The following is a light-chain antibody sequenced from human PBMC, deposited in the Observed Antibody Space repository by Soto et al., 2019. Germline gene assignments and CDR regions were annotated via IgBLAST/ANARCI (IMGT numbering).Light chain of an antibody. CDR1: QSISRW. CDR3: QQYNTYLS. Sequence: DIHMTQSPSTLSASVVNIVAMSCRASQSISRWLAWYQQKPGKAPTLLIYHASSLESGVPSRFSGSGSGTEFTLTISSLQTDDVATYYCQQYNTYLSFGQGTKVDIK. CDR2: HAS. J-gene: IGKJ1*01. V-gene: IGKV1-5*01.